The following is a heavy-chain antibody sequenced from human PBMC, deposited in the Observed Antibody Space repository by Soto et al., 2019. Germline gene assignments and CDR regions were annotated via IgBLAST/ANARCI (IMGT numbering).Heavy chain of an antibody. CDR3: AKDNDLDRDGPFDY. CDR1: GFSFDDYG. CDR2: ISWNSGDI. V-gene: IGHV3-9*01. J-gene: IGHJ4*02. Sequence: EVQLVESGGGSVQPGRSLRLSCAASGFSFDDYGMHWVRQGPGKGLEWVSGISWNSGDIYYADSVKGRLTISRDNARRSLYLQMNSLRTEDTALYYCAKDNDLDRDGPFDYWGQGILVNVSS. D-gene: IGHD2-2*03.